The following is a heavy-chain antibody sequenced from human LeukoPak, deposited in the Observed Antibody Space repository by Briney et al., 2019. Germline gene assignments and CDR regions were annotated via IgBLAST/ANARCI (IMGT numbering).Heavy chain of an antibody. CDR1: GFTFSSYS. Sequence: GGSLRLSCAASGFTFSSYSMNWVRQAPGKGLEWVSYISSSSSTIYYADSVKGRFTISRDNAKNSLYLQMNSLRDEDTAVYYCARGSIFGVVRYYFDYWGRGTLVTVSS. J-gene: IGHJ4*02. CDR2: ISSSSSTI. V-gene: IGHV3-48*02. CDR3: ARGSIFGVVRYYFDY. D-gene: IGHD3-3*01.